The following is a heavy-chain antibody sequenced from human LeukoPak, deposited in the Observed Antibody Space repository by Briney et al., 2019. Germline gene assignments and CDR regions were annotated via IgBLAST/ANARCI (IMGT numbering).Heavy chain of an antibody. J-gene: IGHJ4*02. CDR1: GYTFTGYY. CDR3: ARDAIVRDYSNSDY. V-gene: IGHV1-2*02. D-gene: IGHD4-11*01. CDR2: INPNSGGT. Sequence: SVKVSCKASGYTFTGYYIHWVRQAPGQGLEWMGWINPNSGGTNYAQKFQGRVTMTREPSISTAYMELSRLTSDDTAVYYCARDAIVRDYSNSDYWGQGTLVTVSS.